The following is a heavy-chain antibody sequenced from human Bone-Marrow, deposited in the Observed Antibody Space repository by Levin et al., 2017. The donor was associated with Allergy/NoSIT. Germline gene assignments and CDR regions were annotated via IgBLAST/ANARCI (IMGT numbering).Heavy chain of an antibody. D-gene: IGHD3-22*01. J-gene: IGHJ5*02. CDR1: GFSLTTRGMC. Sequence: SGPTLVKPTQTLTLTCTFSGFSLTTRGMCVSWLRQPPGKALEWLALIDWDGDKYYTTSLKTRLTISKDTTKNQVVLTVINVDPVDTATYYCARMTYFDSSGLYIGRGWLDPWGQGTLVTVSS. CDR3: ARMTYFDSSGLYIGRGWLDP. V-gene: IGHV2-70*01. CDR2: IDWDGDK.